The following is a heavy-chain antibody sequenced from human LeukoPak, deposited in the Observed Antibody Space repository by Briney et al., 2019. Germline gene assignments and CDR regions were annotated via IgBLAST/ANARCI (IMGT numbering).Heavy chain of an antibody. CDR3: VKDPYFWSGYVSYYFDY. V-gene: IGHV3-30*02. CDR2: IRYDGSNK. J-gene: IGHJ4*02. CDR1: GFTIYRYG. Sequence: PGGSLRLSCAASGFTIYRYGMHWGRQAPGKGLEWVAFIRYDGSNKYYADSVKGRFTISRDNSKNTLYLQMNSLRAEDTAVYYCVKDPYFWSGYVSYYFDYWGQGTLVTVSS. D-gene: IGHD3-3*01.